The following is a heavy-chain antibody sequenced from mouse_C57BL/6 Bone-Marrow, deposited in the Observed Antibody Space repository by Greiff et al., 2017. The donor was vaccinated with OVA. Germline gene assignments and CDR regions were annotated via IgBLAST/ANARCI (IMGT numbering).Heavy chain of an antibody. Sequence: VQLQQPGAELVKPGASVKLSCKASGYTFTSYWMHWVKQRPGQGLEWIGMIHPNSGSTNYNEKFKSKATLTVDKSSSTAYMQLSSLTSEDSAVYYCARSPFTTVVPLYWYFDVWGTGTTVTVSS. CDR3: ARSPFTTVVPLYWYFDV. CDR1: GYTFTSYW. V-gene: IGHV1-64*01. J-gene: IGHJ1*03. CDR2: IHPNSGST. D-gene: IGHD1-1*01.